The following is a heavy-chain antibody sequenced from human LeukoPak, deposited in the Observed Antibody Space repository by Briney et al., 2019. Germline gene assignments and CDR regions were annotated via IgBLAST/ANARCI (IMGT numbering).Heavy chain of an antibody. CDR3: AGRGYYYDSSGYKYYFDY. V-gene: IGHV3-23*01. CDR2: ISGSGGSI. J-gene: IGHJ4*02. D-gene: IGHD3-22*01. Sequence: PGGSLRLSCAASGFTFSSYAMSWGRQAQGPGLEWVSAISGSGGSIYYADSVQGRFTISRVNSKNTLYLQMNSLRAEDTAVYYCAGRGYYYDSSGYKYYFDYGGQGTLVTVSS. CDR1: GFTFSSYA.